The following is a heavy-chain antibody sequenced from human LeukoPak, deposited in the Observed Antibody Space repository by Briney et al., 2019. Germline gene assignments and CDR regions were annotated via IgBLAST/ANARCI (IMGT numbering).Heavy chain of an antibody. D-gene: IGHD6-13*01. Sequence: GGSLRLSCAASELTVTSNYMSWVRQAPGKGLQWVSVIYPGGDIYYADSVKGRFIISRDNSKNTLSLQMNSLTAGDTAVYYCATVALGSSWYDLWFDPWGQGTLVTVSS. CDR1: ELTVTSNY. CDR3: ATVALGSSWYDLWFDP. J-gene: IGHJ5*02. CDR2: IYPGGDI. V-gene: IGHV3-53*01.